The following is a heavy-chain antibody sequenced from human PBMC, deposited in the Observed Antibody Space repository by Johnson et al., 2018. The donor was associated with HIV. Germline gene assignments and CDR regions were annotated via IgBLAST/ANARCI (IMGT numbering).Heavy chain of an antibody. D-gene: IGHD3-22*01. CDR3: SKGSCYYASFDI. J-gene: IGHJ3*02. CDR1: GFTFSSYG. Sequence: VQLVESGGGVVQPGVSLRLSCAASGFTFSSYGMHWVRQAPGKGLEWVAFIRYDGSNKYYEDSVKGRFIISRDDSKNTLYLQMNSLRTEDTAVYYCSKGSCYYASFDIWGQGTMVTVSS. V-gene: IGHV3-30*02. CDR2: IRYDGSNK.